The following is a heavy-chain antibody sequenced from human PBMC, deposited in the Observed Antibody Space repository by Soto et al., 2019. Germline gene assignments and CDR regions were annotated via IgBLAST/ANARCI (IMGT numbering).Heavy chain of an antibody. CDR2: IYYSGST. V-gene: IGHV4-59*08. CDR1: GGSISSYY. CDR3: ARHEHNIVATLSS. D-gene: IGHD5-12*01. J-gene: IGHJ4*02. Sequence: PSETLSLTCTVSGGSISSYYWSWIRQPPGKGLEWIGYIYYSGSTNYNPSLKSRVTISVDTSKNQFSLKLSSVHAADTEVYSCARHEHNIVATLSSGGQGALVTVSS.